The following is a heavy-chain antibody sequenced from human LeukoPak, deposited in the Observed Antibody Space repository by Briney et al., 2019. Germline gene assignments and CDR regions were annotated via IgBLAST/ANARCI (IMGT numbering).Heavy chain of an antibody. D-gene: IGHD2-2*01. CDR1: GGSISSYY. CDR3: ARGLVVPAALNYYYYYYGMDV. CDR2: IYYSGST. Sequence: PSETLSLTCTVSGGSISSYYWSWLRQPPGKGLEWIGYIYYSGSTNYNPSLKSRVTISVDTSKNQFSLKLSSVTAADTAVYYCARGLVVPAALNYYYYYYGMDVWGQGTTVTVSS. V-gene: IGHV4-59*01. J-gene: IGHJ6*02.